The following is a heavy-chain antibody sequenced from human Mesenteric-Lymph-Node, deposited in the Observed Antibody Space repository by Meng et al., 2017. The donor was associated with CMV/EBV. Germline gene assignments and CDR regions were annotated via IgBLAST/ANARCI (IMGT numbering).Heavy chain of an antibody. D-gene: IGHD4-11*01. Sequence: GGSLRLSCAASGFTFRSYAMHWVRQTPGKGLEWLALISYDGGDTYYADSVKGRFTISRDNSENTLYLQMNSLRAEDTAVYYCARAGNYSGMSVYYWGQGTLVTVSS. CDR2: ISYDGGDT. J-gene: IGHJ4*02. V-gene: IGHV3-30*14. CDR1: GFTFRSYA. CDR3: ARAGNYSGMSVYY.